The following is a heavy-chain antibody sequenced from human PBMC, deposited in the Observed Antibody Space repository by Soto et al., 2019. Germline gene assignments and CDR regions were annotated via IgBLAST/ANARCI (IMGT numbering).Heavy chain of an antibody. J-gene: IGHJ4*02. Sequence: GGSLRLSCAASGFTFSSYWMSWVRQAPGKGLEWVANIKQDGSEKYYVDSVKGRFTISKDNAKNSLYLQMNSLRAEDTAVYYCARDSMRADFDYWGQGTLVTVSS. D-gene: IGHD3-3*02. CDR1: GFTFSSYW. CDR2: IKQDGSEK. CDR3: ARDSMRADFDY. V-gene: IGHV3-7*01.